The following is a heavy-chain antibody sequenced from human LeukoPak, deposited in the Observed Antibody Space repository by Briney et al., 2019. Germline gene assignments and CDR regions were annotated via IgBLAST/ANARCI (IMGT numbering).Heavy chain of an antibody. CDR2: IRYDGSNK. Sequence: PGGSLRLSCAASGFTFSSYGMHWVRQAPGKGLEWVAFIRYDGSNKYYADSVKGRFTISRDNSKNTLYLQMNSLRAEDTAVYYCARASARSSSSFGYNWFDPWGQGTLVTVSS. J-gene: IGHJ5*02. V-gene: IGHV3-30*02. CDR1: GFTFSSYG. CDR3: ARASARSSSSFGYNWFDP. D-gene: IGHD6-6*01.